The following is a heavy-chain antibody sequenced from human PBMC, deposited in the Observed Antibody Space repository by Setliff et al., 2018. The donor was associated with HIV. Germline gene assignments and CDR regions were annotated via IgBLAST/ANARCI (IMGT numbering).Heavy chain of an antibody. Sequence: GGSLRLSCVASGFTFSNYAMHWVRQAPGKGLEWVTVISYDAKDNYYADSVKGRFTISRDNSKNTVYLQMNSLRAEGTAVYYCAKDEGYTYSSGWYSHYWGQGTLVTVSS. V-gene: IGHV3-30*01. D-gene: IGHD6-19*01. CDR3: AKDEGYTYSSGWYSHY. CDR2: ISYDAKDN. CDR1: GFTFSNYA. J-gene: IGHJ4*02.